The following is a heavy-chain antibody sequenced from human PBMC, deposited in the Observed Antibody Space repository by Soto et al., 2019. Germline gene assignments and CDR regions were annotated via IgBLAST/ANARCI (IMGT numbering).Heavy chain of an antibody. J-gene: IGHJ5*02. CDR1: GAGDTFSNYG. Sequence: QVHLVQSGAEVKSPGSAVKVSCKVSGAGDTFSNYGLNWMRQAPGQGLEWMGGTIAAFGTANYAQKFQGRVKMTADRSTTTAYMELSSLRSDDTAVYYCGRHDKTGLPPLDAWGQGTLVSVSS. V-gene: IGHV1-69*06. D-gene: IGHD1-1*01. CDR3: GRHDKTGLPPLDA. CDR2: TIAAFGTA.